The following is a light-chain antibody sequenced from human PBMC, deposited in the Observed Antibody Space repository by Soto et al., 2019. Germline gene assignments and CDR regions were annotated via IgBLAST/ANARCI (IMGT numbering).Light chain of an antibody. V-gene: IGKV3-15*01. CDR2: GAS. Sequence: EIVMTQSPATLSVSPGERATLSCRASQSVSSNLAWYQQKPGQAPRLLHFGASTRATGIPARFSGSGSGTEFTLTISSLQSEDFAVYYCQQYNKWPWTFGQGTKVELK. CDR3: QQYNKWPWT. J-gene: IGKJ1*01. CDR1: QSVSSN.